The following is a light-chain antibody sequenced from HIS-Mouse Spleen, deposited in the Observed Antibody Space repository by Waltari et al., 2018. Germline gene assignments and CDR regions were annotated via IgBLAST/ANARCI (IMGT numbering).Light chain of an antibody. Sequence: QSVLTQPPSASGTPGQRVTISCSGSSSNIGSNTVNWYQQLPGTAPKLHIYSSSQRPSGVPDRFSGSKSGTSASLAISGLQAEDEADYYCAAWDDSLNGWVFGGGTKLTVL. CDR3: AAWDDSLNGWV. CDR2: SSS. J-gene: IGLJ3*02. V-gene: IGLV1-44*01. CDR1: SSNIGSNT.